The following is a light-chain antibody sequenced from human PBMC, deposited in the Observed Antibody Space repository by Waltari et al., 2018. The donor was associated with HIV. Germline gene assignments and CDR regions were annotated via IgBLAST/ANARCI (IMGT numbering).Light chain of an antibody. J-gene: IGKJ2*01. V-gene: IGKV2-28*01. Sequence: DIEMTQSPLSLPVAPGGSASISCRSSQTLLYSDGYKYLDWYQQKPGQSPRLLIYKTSNRASGVSDRFSGSASGTDFTLRISRVEAEDVGVYYCMQALQAHSFGQGTKLEIK. CDR1: QTLLYSDGYKY. CDR2: KTS. CDR3: MQALQAHS.